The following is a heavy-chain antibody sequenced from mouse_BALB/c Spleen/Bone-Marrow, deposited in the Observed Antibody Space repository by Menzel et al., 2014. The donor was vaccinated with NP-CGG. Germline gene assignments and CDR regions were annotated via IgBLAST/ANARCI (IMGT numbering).Heavy chain of an antibody. CDR3: ASLTGTFDY. CDR2: IDPASGNI. J-gene: IGHJ2*01. V-gene: IGHV14-3*02. Sequence: EVQLQQSGTDLVKPGASVKLSCTASGFNIKDTYMHWVKQRPEQGLDWIGRIDPASGNIQYDPKFQGRAAITADTSSNTAYLQLSNLTSEDTAVYYCASLTGTFDYWGQGTPLTVSS. D-gene: IGHD4-1*01. CDR1: GFNIKDTY.